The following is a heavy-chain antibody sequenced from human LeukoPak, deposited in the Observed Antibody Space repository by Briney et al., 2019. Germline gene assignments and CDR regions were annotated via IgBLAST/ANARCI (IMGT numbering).Heavy chain of an antibody. Sequence: GGSLRLSCAASGFTFSNYAMSWVRQAPGKGLEWVSALGGSGIITYYADSVKGRFTISRDNSKNTLYLQMKSLRAEDTAVYYCVKDLGSAITSALALDVWGQGTTVTVSS. D-gene: IGHD2-15*01. CDR1: GFTFSNYA. CDR2: LGGSGIIT. CDR3: VKDLGSAITSALALDV. V-gene: IGHV3-23*01. J-gene: IGHJ6*02.